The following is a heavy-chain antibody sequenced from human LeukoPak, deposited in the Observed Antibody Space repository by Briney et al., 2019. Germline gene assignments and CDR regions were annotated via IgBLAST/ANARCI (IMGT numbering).Heavy chain of an antibody. V-gene: IGHV5-51*01. J-gene: IGHJ4*02. D-gene: IGHD6-13*01. CDR3: ARHTSAFGQQLSNIDY. CDR1: GYSFTSHW. Sequence: GESLKISCKGSGYSFTSHWIGWVRQMPGKGLEWMGIIYPGDSDTRYSPTFRGQVTISADKSISTASLQWSSLKASDTAMYYCARHTSAFGQQLSNIDYWGQGTLVTVSS. CDR2: IYPGDSDT.